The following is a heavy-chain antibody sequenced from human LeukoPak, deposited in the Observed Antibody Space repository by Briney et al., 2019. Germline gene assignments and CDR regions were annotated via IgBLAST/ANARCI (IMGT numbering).Heavy chain of an antibody. V-gene: IGHV3-23*01. CDR2: ISGSGGST. Sequence: PGGSLRLSCAASGFTFSSYAMSWVRQAPGKGLEWVSAISGSGGSTYYVDSVKGRFTISRDNSKNTLYLQMNSLRSEDTAVYYCANLFYGSGSQHKGIDYWGQGTLVTVSS. CDR1: GFTFSSYA. J-gene: IGHJ4*02. D-gene: IGHD3-10*01. CDR3: ANLFYGSGSQHKGIDY.